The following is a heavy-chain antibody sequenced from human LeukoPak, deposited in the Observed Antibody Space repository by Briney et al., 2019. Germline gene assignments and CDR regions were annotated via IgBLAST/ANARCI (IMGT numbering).Heavy chain of an antibody. D-gene: IGHD1-1*01. J-gene: IGHJ5*02. V-gene: IGHV4-59*01. CDR3: ARGGWYTSPNWFDP. CDR2: IYYSGST. CDR1: GGSISSYY. Sequence: PSETLSLTCTVSGGSISSYYWSWIRQPPGKGLEWIGYIYYSGSTNYNPSLKSRVTISVDTSKNQFSLKLSSVTAADTAVYYCARGGWYTSPNWFDPWGQGTLVTVSS.